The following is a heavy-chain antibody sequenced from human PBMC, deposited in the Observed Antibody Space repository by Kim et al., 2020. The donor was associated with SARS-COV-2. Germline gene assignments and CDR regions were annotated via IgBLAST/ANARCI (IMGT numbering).Heavy chain of an antibody. J-gene: IGHJ6*01. CDR2: ISAGGHSI. V-gene: IGHV3-23*01. CDR3: AKDQSGDYYYYSGMDV. CDR1: GFMFSIHA. D-gene: IGHD1-26*01. Sequence: GGSLRLSCAASGFMFSIHAMTWVRQAPGKGLERVAIISAGGHSIYYADSVKGRFTVSRDNSKNTLYLQMNSLRAEDTALYFCAKDQSGDYYYYSGMDVWG.